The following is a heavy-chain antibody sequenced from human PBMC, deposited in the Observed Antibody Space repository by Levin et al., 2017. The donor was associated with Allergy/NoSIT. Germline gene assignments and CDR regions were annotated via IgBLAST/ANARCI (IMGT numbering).Heavy chain of an antibody. D-gene: IGHD4-17*01. CDR3: TSGDYGDYDYYYYMDV. Sequence: GESLKISCAASGFTFSGSAMHWVRQASGKGLEWVGRIRSKANSYATAYAATVKGRFTISRDDSKNTAYLQMNSLKTEDTAVYYCTSGDYGDYDYYYYMDVWGKGTTVTVSS. CDR2: IRSKANSYAT. J-gene: IGHJ6*03. CDR1: GFTFSGSA. V-gene: IGHV3-73*01.